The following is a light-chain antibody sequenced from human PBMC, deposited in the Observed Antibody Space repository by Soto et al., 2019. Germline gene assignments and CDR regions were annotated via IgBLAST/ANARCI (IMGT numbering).Light chain of an antibody. J-gene: IGLJ1*01. Sequence: QSVLTQPPSASGTPGQRVTISCSGSSSNIGSNTVNWYQQLPGTAPKLLIYSNNQRPSGVPDRFSGSKSGTSASLATSGLQSEDEADYYCAAWDDSLNAHYVFGTGTKSPS. V-gene: IGLV1-44*01. CDR1: SSNIGSNT. CDR3: AAWDDSLNAHYV. CDR2: SNN.